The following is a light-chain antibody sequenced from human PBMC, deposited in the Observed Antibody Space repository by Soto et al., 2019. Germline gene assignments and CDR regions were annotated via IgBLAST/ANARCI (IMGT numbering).Light chain of an antibody. Sequence: EIVLTQSPGTLSLSPGERATLSCRASQSVSNNYLAWYQQKPGQAPRLLICGASSRATGIPDRFSGSGSGTDFTLTISRLEPEDFAVYYCQQYGSSGTFGQGTKVDIK. CDR1: QSVSNNY. CDR2: GAS. J-gene: IGKJ1*01. CDR3: QQYGSSGT. V-gene: IGKV3-20*01.